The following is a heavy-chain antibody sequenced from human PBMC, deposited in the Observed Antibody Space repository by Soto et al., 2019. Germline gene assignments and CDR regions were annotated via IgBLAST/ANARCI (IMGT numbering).Heavy chain of an antibody. D-gene: IGHD3-9*01. CDR2: IYYSGST. Sequence: SETLSLTCTVSGGSISSSSYYWGWIRQPPGKGLEWIGSIYYSGSTYYNPSLKSRVTISVDTSKNQLSLKLSSVTAADTAVYFFASRFYDFLTGFNYYYYMDVWGKGTTVTVPS. J-gene: IGHJ6*03. V-gene: IGHV4-39*01. CDR3: ASRFYDFLTGFNYYYYMDV. CDR1: GGSISSSSYY.